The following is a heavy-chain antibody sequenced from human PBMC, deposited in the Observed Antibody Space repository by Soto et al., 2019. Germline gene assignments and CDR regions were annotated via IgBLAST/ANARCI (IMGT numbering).Heavy chain of an antibody. CDR1: RDSLWSNSAA. CDR2: TYYRSKWYN. Sequence: PSHTLSLTCAISRDSLWSNSAACNWITQSPSLGIEWLGRTYYRSKWYNDYAVSVKSRITIHPDTSKNQFSLQLNSVTPEDTAVYYCARDLVTLFGVVIDYYYYGMDVWGQGTTVTVSS. V-gene: IGHV6-1*01. D-gene: IGHD3-3*01. J-gene: IGHJ6*02. CDR3: ARDLVTLFGVVIDYYYYGMDV.